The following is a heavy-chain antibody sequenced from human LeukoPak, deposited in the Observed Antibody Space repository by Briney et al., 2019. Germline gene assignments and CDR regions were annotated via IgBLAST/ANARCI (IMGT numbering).Heavy chain of an antibody. D-gene: IGHD2-21*01. V-gene: IGHV3-11*04. CDR3: AREQSYSEEIVVVNPPFDY. Sequence: PGGSLRLSCAASGFTFSDYYMSWVRQAPVKGLEWVSYISSSGSTIYYADSVNGRFTMSRDNAKNSLYLQMNSLRAEDTAVYYCAREQSYSEEIVVVNPPFDYWGQGTLVTVSS. J-gene: IGHJ4*02. CDR2: ISSSGSTI. CDR1: GFTFSDYY.